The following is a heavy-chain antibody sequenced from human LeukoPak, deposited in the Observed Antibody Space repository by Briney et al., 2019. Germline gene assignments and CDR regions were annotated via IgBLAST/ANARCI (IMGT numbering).Heavy chain of an antibody. CDR1: GFTFSSYA. V-gene: IGHV3-30*04. J-gene: IGHJ6*02. D-gene: IGHD5-18*01. Sequence: PGGSLRLSCAASGFTFSSYAMHWVRQAPGKGLEWVAVISYDGSNKYYADSVKGRFTISRDNSKNTLYLQMNSLRAEDTAVYHCARDHFWVYSYVYYYYGMDVWGQGTTVTVSS. CDR2: ISYDGSNK. CDR3: ARDHFWVYSYVYYYYGMDV.